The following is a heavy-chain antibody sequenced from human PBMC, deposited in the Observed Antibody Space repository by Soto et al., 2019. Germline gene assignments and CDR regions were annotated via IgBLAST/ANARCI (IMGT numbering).Heavy chain of an antibody. CDR1: GFTFSSYA. V-gene: IGHV3-33*01. Sequence: QVQLVESGGGVVQPGRSLRLSCAASGFTFSSYAMHWVRQAPGKGLEWVAFIWYDGSNKYYADSVKGRFTISRDKSKNTLYLQMNSLRAEDTAVYYCARAPETVTIDYWGQGTLVTVSS. J-gene: IGHJ4*02. CDR3: ARAPETVTIDY. CDR2: IWYDGSNK. D-gene: IGHD4-17*01.